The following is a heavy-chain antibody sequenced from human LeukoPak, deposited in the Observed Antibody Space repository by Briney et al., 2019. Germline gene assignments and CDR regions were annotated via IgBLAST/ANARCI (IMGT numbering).Heavy chain of an antibody. CDR3: ATVNPMVR. Sequence: PSETLSLTCAVYGGSFSGYYWSWIRQPPGKGLEWIGEINHSGSTNYNPSLKSRVTISVDTSKNQFSLKLSSVTAADTAVYYCATVNPMVRWGQGTLITVSS. J-gene: IGHJ4*02. CDR1: GGSFSGYY. V-gene: IGHV4-34*01. CDR2: INHSGST. D-gene: IGHD2-21*01.